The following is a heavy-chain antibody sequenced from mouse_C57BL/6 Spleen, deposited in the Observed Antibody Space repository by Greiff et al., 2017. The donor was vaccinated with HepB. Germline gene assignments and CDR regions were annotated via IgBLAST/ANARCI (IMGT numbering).Heavy chain of an antibody. CDR1: GYSFTDYN. J-gene: IGHJ3*01. CDR2: INPNYGTT. Sequence: EVQLVESGPELVKPGASVKISCKASGYSFTDYNMNWVKQSNGKSLEWIGVINPNYGTTSYNQKFKGKATLTVDQSSSTAYMQLNSLTSEDSAVYYCAGIYYYGSSYGGFAYWGQGTLVTVSA. CDR3: AGIYYYGSSYGGFAY. V-gene: IGHV1-39*01. D-gene: IGHD1-1*01.